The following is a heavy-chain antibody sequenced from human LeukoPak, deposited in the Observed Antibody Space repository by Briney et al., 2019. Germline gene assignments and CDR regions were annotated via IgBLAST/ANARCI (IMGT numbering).Heavy chain of an antibody. D-gene: IGHD6-13*01. Sequence: GASVKVSCKVSGYTLTELSMHWVRQAPGKGLEWMGGFDPEDGETIYAQKFQGRVTMTEDTSTDTAYMELSSLRSEDTAIYYCATVSSSWYYHWFDPWGQGTLVTVSS. V-gene: IGHV1-24*01. J-gene: IGHJ5*02. CDR1: GYTLTELS. CDR3: ATVSSSWYYHWFDP. CDR2: FDPEDGET.